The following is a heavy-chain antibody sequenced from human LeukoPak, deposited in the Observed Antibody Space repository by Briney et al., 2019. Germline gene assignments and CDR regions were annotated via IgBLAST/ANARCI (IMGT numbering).Heavy chain of an antibody. D-gene: IGHD3-16*01. V-gene: IGHV4-34*01. Sequence: PSETLSLTCAVSGGSFSGYHWSWIRQPPGKGLEWSAEIHHRGSTSYKPSLRSRVTISGDASKNQISLKVTSVTAADTAVYYCARGILGSYYFVLWGRGTLVTVSS. CDR2: IHHRGST. CDR3: ARGILGSYYFVL. CDR1: GGSFSGYH. J-gene: IGHJ2*01.